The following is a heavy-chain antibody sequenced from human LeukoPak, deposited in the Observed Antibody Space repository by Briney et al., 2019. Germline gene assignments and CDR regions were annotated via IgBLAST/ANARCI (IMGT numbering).Heavy chain of an antibody. J-gene: IGHJ4*02. V-gene: IGHV4-39*01. CDR2: IYYSGST. Sequence: SETLSLTCTVPGGSISSPSYYWGWIRQPPGKGLEWIGSIYYSGSTYYNPSLKSRVTISVDKSKNQFSLKLSSVTAADTAVYYCARHSYYYDSSDFYYFFDYWGQGTLVTVSS. CDR3: ARHSYYYDSSDFYYFFDY. D-gene: IGHD3-22*01. CDR1: GGSISSPSYY.